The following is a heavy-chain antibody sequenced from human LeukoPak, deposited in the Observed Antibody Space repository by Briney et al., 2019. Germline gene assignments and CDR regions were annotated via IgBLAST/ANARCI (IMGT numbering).Heavy chain of an antibody. J-gene: IGHJ4*02. CDR2: IYNSGST. V-gene: IGHV4-30-2*01. D-gene: IGHD1-26*01. CDR1: GGSISSGGYS. CDR3: ARGGDSGDYFDY. Sequence: SQTLSLTCAVSGGSISSGGYSWSWIRQPPGKGLEWIGYIYNSGSTYYNPSLKSRVTISVDRSKNQFSLKLSSVTAADTAVYYCARGGDSGDYFDYWGQGTLVTVSS.